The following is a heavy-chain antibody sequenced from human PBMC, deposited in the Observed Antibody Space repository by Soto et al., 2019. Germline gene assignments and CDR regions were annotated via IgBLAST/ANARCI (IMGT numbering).Heavy chain of an antibody. Sequence: EVQLLESGGGLVQPGGSLRLSCAASGFTFSSYSMSWVRQAPGKGLEWGSAISGSGGSTYYADSVKGRFTISRDNSKNTLYMQMNRLRAEDTAVYYCTKDASTVTTSGDAFDIWGQGTMVTVSS. D-gene: IGHD4-17*01. CDR2: ISGSGGST. CDR1: GFTFSSYS. J-gene: IGHJ3*02. CDR3: TKDASTVTTSGDAFDI. V-gene: IGHV3-23*01.